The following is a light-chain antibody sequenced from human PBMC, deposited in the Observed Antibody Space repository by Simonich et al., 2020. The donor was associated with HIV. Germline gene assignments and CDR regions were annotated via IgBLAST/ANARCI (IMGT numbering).Light chain of an antibody. J-gene: IGKJ2*01. CDR3: QQRSNWYT. V-gene: IGKV3D-20*02. CDR1: QSVSSSY. Sequence: EIVLTQSPATLSLSPGERATLSCGASQSVSSSYLAWYQQKPGLAPRLLIYDASSRATGIPDRFSGSGSGTDFTRTISSLEPEDFAVYYCQQRSNWYTFGQGTKLEIK. CDR2: DAS.